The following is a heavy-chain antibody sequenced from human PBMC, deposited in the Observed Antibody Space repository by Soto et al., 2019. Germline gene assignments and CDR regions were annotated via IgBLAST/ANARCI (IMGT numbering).Heavy chain of an antibody. D-gene: IGHD3-3*01. CDR1: GYTFTNSG. J-gene: IGHJ6*02. CDR3: ASDLGITTFGVYSMYYYGMDV. V-gene: IGHV1-18*01. CDR2: ISTDNGNT. Sequence: QVQLVQSGAEVKKPGASVKVSCKASGYTFTNSGISWVRQAPGQGLEWMGWISTDNGNTNYAQHLQGRVSMTTATSTSTANMDLRSLRSDDTAVYYCASDLGITTFGVYSMYYYGMDVWGQGTTVTVSS.